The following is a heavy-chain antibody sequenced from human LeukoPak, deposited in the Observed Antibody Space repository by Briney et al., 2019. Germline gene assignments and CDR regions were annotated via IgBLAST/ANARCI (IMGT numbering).Heavy chain of an antibody. V-gene: IGHV3-23*01. D-gene: IGHD2-21*01. Sequence: PGGSLRLSCAVSGFTFSAYAMSWVRQAPGKGLEWVSAMSGSGGMTYYADSVKGRFSISRDNSKNTLHLQMNSLRAEDTAVYYCANGDGINHYNWIDPWGQGTLVIVSS. CDR1: GFTFSAYA. J-gene: IGHJ5*02. CDR2: MSGSGGMT. CDR3: ANGDGINHYNWIDP.